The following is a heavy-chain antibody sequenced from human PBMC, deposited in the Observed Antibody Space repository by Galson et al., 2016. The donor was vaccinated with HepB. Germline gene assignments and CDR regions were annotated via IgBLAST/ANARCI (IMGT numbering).Heavy chain of an antibody. Sequence: SLRLSCAGSGFTFTNHAMGWVRQAPGKGLEWVSVISGNGGTTHYADYVKGRFTISRDNSKTTLYLEVNGLRAEDTAIYYCARGLYEGQWGPPVEDDFWGQGTPVTVSS. CDR1: GFTFTNHA. CDR3: ARGLYEGQWGPPVEDDF. CDR2: ISGNGGTT. V-gene: IGHV3-23*01. D-gene: IGHD3-16*01. J-gene: IGHJ4*02.